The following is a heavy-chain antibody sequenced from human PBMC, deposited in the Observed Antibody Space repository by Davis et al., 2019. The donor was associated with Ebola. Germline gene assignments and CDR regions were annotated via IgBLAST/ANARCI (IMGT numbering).Heavy chain of an antibody. CDR1: GYTFTSYG. V-gene: IGHV1-18*01. D-gene: IGHD2-2*01. CDR2: ISAYNGNT. J-gene: IGHJ6*02. Sequence: ASVKVSCKASGYTFTSYGISWVRQAPGQGLEWMGWISAYNGNTNYAQKLQGRVTMTTDTSTSTAYMELRSLRSDDTAVYYCARVGPAAMRSDGMDVWGQGTTVTVSS. CDR3: ARVGPAAMRSDGMDV.